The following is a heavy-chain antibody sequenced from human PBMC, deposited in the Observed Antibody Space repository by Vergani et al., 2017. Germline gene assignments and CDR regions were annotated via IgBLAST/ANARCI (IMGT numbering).Heavy chain of an antibody. CDR2: ISGSGGSP. Sequence: EVQLLEAGRGLVQPGGSLRLSCAASGFTFSSYAMSWVRQAPGKGLEWVSAISGSGGSPYYADSVKGRFTISRDNSKNPLYLQMNSLRAEDTAVYYCAKGTVLRYFNDYWGQGTLVTVSS. D-gene: IGHD3-9*01. CDR1: GFTFSSYA. V-gene: IGHV3-23*01. J-gene: IGHJ4*02. CDR3: AKGTVLRYFNDY.